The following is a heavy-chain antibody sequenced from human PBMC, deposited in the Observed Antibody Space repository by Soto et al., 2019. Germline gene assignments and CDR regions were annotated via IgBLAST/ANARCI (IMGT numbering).Heavy chain of an antibody. CDR2: ISGSGGST. Sequence: GGSLRLSCAASGFTFSSYAMSWVRQAPGKGLEWVSAISGSGGSTYYADSVKGRFTISRDNSKNTLYLQMNSLRAEDTAVYYCAKDGPIRFLEPYYFDYWGQGTLVTVSS. J-gene: IGHJ4*02. CDR3: AKDGPIRFLEPYYFDY. D-gene: IGHD3-3*01. CDR1: GFTFSSYA. V-gene: IGHV3-23*01.